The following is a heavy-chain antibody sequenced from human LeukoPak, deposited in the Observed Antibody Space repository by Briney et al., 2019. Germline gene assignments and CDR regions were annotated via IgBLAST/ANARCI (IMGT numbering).Heavy chain of an antibody. D-gene: IGHD4-11*01. Sequence: GASVTVSCKASGYTFINYGISWVRQAPGQGLEWMGWISTYNGDTNYAQKFQGRVTVTTDTSTSTAYMELKSLRSDDTAVYYCARMDTVTTLPAEYFQHWGQGTLVTVSS. CDR2: ISTYNGDT. CDR1: GYTFINYG. V-gene: IGHV1-18*01. CDR3: ARMDTVTTLPAEYFQH. J-gene: IGHJ1*01.